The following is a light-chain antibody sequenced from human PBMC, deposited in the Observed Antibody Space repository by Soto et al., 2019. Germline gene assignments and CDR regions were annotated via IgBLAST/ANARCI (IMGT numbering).Light chain of an antibody. J-gene: IGLJ1*01. CDR2: EVR. CDR3: SSYTTMSTKG. V-gene: IGLV2-14*01. Sequence: QSALTQPASLSGSPGQSITISCTGTSNDVGAYDYVSWYQQHPGKPPKLMIFEVRNRPSGVSSRFSGSRSGNTASLTISGLKAEDEADYYGSSYTTMSTKGFGNGEQVTXL. CDR1: SNDVGAYDY.